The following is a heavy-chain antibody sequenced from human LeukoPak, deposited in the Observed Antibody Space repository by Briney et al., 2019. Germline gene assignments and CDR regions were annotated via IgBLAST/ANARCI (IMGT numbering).Heavy chain of an antibody. Sequence: ASVKVSCKASGYTFTSYYMHWVRQAPGQGLEWMGIINPSGGSTSYAQKFQGRVTMTRDTSTSTVYMQLSSLRSEDTAVYYCALSHYGDYYYYGMDVWGQGTTVTVSS. V-gene: IGHV1-46*01. CDR2: INPSGGST. CDR1: GYTFTSYY. D-gene: IGHD4-17*01. J-gene: IGHJ6*02. CDR3: ALSHYGDYYYYGMDV.